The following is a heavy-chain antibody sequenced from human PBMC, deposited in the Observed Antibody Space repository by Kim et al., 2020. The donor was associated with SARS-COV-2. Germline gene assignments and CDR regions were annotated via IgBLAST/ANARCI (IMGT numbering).Heavy chain of an antibody. V-gene: IGHV3-21*01. D-gene: IGHD2-2*01. J-gene: IGHJ6*02. CDR3: ARDMGGDIVVVPLRTTGYYYGMDV. CDR1: GFTFSSYS. CDR2: ISSSSSYI. Sequence: GGSLRLSCAASGFTFSSYSMNWVRQAPGKGLEWVSSISSSSSYIYYADSVKGRFTISRDNAKNSLYLQMNSLRAEDTAVYYCARDMGGDIVVVPLRTTGYYYGMDVWGQGTTVTVSS.